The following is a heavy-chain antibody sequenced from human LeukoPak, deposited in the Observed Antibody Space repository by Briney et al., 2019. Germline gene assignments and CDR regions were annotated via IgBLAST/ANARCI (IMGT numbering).Heavy chain of an antibody. J-gene: IGHJ4*02. D-gene: IGHD3-22*01. CDR1: GGPISSYY. CDR2: IYYSGST. CDR3: ARGARSTYYYDSSGPGRIDY. V-gene: IGHV4-59*01. Sequence: SETLSLTCTVSGGPISSYYWSWIRKPPGKGLKWIGYIYYSGSTNYNPSLKSRVTISVDTSKNQFSLKLSSVTAADTAVYYCARGARSTYYYDSSGPGRIDYWGQGTLVTVSS.